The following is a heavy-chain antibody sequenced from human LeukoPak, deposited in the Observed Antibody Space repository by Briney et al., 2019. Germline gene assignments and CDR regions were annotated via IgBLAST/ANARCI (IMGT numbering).Heavy chain of an antibody. Sequence: SGTLCLTCTASGCSISSYYWNWIRQPPGKGLEWIGRIYTSGSTNYNPSPKSRVTMSIDTSKNQFSLKLSSVTAADTAVYYCAREGGIVDYWGQGTLVTVSS. CDR1: GCSISSYY. CDR2: IYTSGST. V-gene: IGHV4-4*07. D-gene: IGHD2/OR15-2a*01. J-gene: IGHJ4*02. CDR3: AREGGIVDY.